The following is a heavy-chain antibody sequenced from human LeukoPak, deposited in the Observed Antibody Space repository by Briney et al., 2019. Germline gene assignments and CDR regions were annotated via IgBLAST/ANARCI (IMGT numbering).Heavy chain of an antibody. Sequence: GGSLRLSCAASGFTFSDYYMSWIRQAPGKGLEWVSYISTSSSYTNYADSVKGRFTISRDNAKNSLYLQMNSLRAEDTAVYYCATSYYDSGGYYSGLTHWGQGTLVTVSS. CDR3: ATSYYDSGGYYSGLTH. CDR1: GFTFSDYY. J-gene: IGHJ4*02. D-gene: IGHD3-22*01. CDR2: ISTSSSYT. V-gene: IGHV3-11*06.